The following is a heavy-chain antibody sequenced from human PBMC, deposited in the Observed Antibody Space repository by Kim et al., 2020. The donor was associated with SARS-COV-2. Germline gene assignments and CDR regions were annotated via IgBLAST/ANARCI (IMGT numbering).Heavy chain of an antibody. V-gene: IGHV3-48*02. Sequence: GGSLRLYCAASGFTFSSYSMNWVRQAPGKGLEWVSYISSSSSSTIYYADSVKGRFTISRDNAKNSLYLQMNSLRDEDTAVYYCARESWDYWGQGTLVTVSS. D-gene: IGHD3-16*02. CDR2: ISSSSSSTI. CDR3: ARESWDY. CDR1: GFTFSSYS. J-gene: IGHJ4*02.